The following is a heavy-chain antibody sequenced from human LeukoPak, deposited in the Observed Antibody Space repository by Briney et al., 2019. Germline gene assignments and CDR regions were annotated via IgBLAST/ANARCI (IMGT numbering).Heavy chain of an antibody. V-gene: IGHV4-59*01. D-gene: IGHD6-19*01. Sequence: PSETLSLTCTVSGGSISSYYWSWIRQPPGKGLEWIGYIYYSGSTNYNPSLKSGVTISVDTSKNQFSLKLSSVTAADTAVYYCARHCSGWGYNCFDPWGQGTLVTVSS. CDR2: IYYSGST. CDR3: ARHCSGWGYNCFDP. J-gene: IGHJ5*02. CDR1: GGSISSYY.